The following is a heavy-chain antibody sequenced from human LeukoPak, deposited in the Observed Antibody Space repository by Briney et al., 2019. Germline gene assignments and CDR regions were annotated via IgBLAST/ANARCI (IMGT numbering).Heavy chain of an antibody. V-gene: IGHV3-30*02. CDR2: IRYDGSNK. Sequence: PGGSLRLSCAASGLTFSSYGMHWVRQAPGKGLEWVAFIRYDGSNKYYADSVKGRFTISRDNSKNTLYLQMNSLRAEDTAVYYCAKRVAAKGLDYWGQGTLVTVSS. D-gene: IGHD1-26*01. J-gene: IGHJ4*02. CDR1: GLTFSSYG. CDR3: AKRVAAKGLDY.